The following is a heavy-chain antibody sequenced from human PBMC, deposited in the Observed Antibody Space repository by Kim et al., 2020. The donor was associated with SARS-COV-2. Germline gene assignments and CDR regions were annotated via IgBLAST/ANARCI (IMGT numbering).Heavy chain of an antibody. D-gene: IGHD3-16*01. Sequence: SETLSLTCTVSGGSINSGDYYWSWIRQHPGKGLEWIGYIYYTGSTYFHPSLKIRFTISLDTSQNQFSLKLWSFTAADTAVFFFPGIVMFRMYFSLSFWG. CDR1: GGSINSGDYY. CDR3: PGIVMFRMYFSLSF. V-gene: IGHV4-31*03. J-gene: IGHJ3*01. CDR2: IYYTGST.